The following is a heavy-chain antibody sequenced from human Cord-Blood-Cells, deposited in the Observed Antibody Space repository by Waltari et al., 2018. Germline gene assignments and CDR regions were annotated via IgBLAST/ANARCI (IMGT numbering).Heavy chain of an antibody. J-gene: IGHJ3*02. V-gene: IGHV4-39*01. Sequence: QLQLQDSGPGLVTPSEPLSPTRTVSGGSISSSTYYWGWTRQPPGKRLEWIGSIYYSGSTYYNPSLKSRVTISVGTSKNQFSLKLSSVTAADTAVYYCARPQGVCSGGSCYSDAFDIWGQGTMVTVSS. D-gene: IGHD2-15*01. CDR3: ARPQGVCSGGSCYSDAFDI. CDR1: GGSISSSTYY. CDR2: IYYSGST.